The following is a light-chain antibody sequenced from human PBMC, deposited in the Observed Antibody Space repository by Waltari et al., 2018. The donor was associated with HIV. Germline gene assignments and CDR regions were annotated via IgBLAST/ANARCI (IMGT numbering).Light chain of an antibody. V-gene: IGLV1-44*01. Sequence: QSVLTPPPSASGTPGQRVTTACSGSSSNLGSNTVYWYPQLTGTAPKLLIYSNNQRPSGVPDRFSGSKSGTSASLAISGLQSDVEAAFYCAAWDDSLNGWVFGGGTKLTVL. CDR3: AAWDDSLNGWV. J-gene: IGLJ3*02. CDR2: SNN. CDR1: SSNLGSNT.